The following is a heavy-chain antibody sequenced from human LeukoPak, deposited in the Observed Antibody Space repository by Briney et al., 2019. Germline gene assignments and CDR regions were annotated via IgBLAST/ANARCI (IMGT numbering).Heavy chain of an antibody. CDR2: IYHSGST. CDR3: ARVFRGSSSSVFDY. Sequence: SETLSLTCAVSGGSISSGGYSWSWIRQPPGKGLEWIGYIYHSGSTYYNPSLKSRVTISVDRSKNQFSLKLSSVTAADTAVYYCARVFRGSSSSVFDYWGQGTLVTVSS. V-gene: IGHV4-30-2*01. CDR1: GGSISSGGYS. J-gene: IGHJ4*02. D-gene: IGHD6-6*01.